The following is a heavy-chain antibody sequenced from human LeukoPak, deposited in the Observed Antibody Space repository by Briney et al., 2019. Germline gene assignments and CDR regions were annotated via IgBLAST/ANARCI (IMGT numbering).Heavy chain of an antibody. CDR2: ISDASDTI. CDR1: GFTFSNYA. D-gene: IGHD2-15*01. CDR3: ARYCSGSRCYDGRDSTNDY. V-gene: IGHV3-48*04. J-gene: IGHJ4*02. Sequence: PGGSLRLSCAASGFTFSNYAMNWVRQVPGKGPEWVSYISDASDTITYADSVKGRFTTSRDSAKNSLYLQMDSLRVEDTAVYYCARYCSGSRCYDGRDSTNDYWGQGTLVTVSS.